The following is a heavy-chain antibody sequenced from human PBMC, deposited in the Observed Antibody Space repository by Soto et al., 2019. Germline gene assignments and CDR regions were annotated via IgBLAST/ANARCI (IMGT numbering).Heavy chain of an antibody. CDR1: GGSISGYY. CDR2: IYSGNT. J-gene: IGHJ4*02. V-gene: IGHV4-4*08. Sequence: QVQLQESGPGVVKPSETLSLTCTISGGSISGYYWTWIRQSPGKGLEYIGYIYSGNTNYNPSLNSRVTISVDTAKNPFPPKPGPVTAADPAGYYCGRISPPGYYAYWGQGTLVTVSS. CDR3: GRISPPGYYAY. D-gene: IGHD3-22*01.